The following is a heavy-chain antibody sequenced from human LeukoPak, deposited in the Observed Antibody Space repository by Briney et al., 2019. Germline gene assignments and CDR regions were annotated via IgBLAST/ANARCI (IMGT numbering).Heavy chain of an antibody. CDR3: AREYYSSGWYIFDY. Sequence: GGSVKVSCKASGYTFTSYGISWVRQAPGQGLEWMGWISAYNGNTNYAQKLQGRVTMTTDTSTSTAYMELRSLRSEDTAVYYCAREYYSSGWYIFDYWGQGTLVTVSS. CDR2: ISAYNGNT. V-gene: IGHV1-18*01. CDR1: GYTFTSYG. J-gene: IGHJ4*02. D-gene: IGHD6-19*01.